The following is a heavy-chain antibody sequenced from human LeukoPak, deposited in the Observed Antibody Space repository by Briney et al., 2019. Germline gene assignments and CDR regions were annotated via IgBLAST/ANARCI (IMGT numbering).Heavy chain of an antibody. CDR1: GGSFSGYY. V-gene: IGHV4-34*01. CDR2: INHSGST. J-gene: IGHJ6*02. Sequence: PSETLSLTCAGYGGSFSGYYWSWIRQPPGKGLEWIGEINHSGSTNYNPSLKSRVTTSVDTSKNQFSLKLSSVTAADTAVYYCASDIVVVPAAMGSYYYYGMDVWGQGTTVTVSS. D-gene: IGHD2-2*01. CDR3: ASDIVVVPAAMGSYYYYGMDV.